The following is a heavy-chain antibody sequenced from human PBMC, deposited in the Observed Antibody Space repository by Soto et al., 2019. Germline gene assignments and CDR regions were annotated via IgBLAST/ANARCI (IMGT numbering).Heavy chain of an antibody. J-gene: IGHJ4*02. D-gene: IGHD3-10*01. Sequence: EVQLMESGGGLVQPGGSLRLSCAASGFNFGASWMAWVRQAPGKGLEWVADIKQDGSEKNYVDSVKGRVTISRDDAKNSLYLQMNSLRAEDTAVYSCARATFYGAIDYWGLGTLVTVSS. CDR1: GFNFGASW. V-gene: IGHV3-7*01. CDR3: ARATFYGAIDY. CDR2: IKQDGSEK.